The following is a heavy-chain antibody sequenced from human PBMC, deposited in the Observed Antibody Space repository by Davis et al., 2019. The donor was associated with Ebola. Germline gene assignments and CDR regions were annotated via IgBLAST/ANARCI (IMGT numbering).Heavy chain of an antibody. CDR2: INPNSGGT. J-gene: IGHJ4*02. V-gene: IGHV1-2*06. Sequence: ASVKVSCKASGYTFTGYYMHWVRQAPGQGLEWMGRINPNSGGTNYAQKFQGRVTMTRDTSISTAYMELSRLRSDDTAVYYCARDRGYSYGWVLDYWGQGTLVTVSS. CDR3: ARDRGYSYGWVLDY. CDR1: GYTFTGYY. D-gene: IGHD5-18*01.